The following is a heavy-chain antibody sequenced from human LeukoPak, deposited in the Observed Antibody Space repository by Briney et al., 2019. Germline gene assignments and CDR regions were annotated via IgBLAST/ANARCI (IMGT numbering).Heavy chain of an antibody. J-gene: IGHJ4*02. CDR3: ARELATINGPYFES. Sequence: SGTLSLTCTVSGGSISNFHWWNWVRQSPGKGLEWVGQIYHNGITNYNPSLKSRLTISVDKSRNHFSLNLTSVTVADTAVYFCARELATINGPYFESWGQGTLVTVSS. CDR2: IYHNGIT. V-gene: IGHV4-4*02. CDR1: GGSISNFHW. D-gene: IGHD5-24*01.